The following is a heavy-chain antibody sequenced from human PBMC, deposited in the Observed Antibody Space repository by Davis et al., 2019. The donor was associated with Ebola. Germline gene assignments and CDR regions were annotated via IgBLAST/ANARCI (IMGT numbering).Heavy chain of an antibody. CDR3: ARPTEGSKYCSWYGCVVY. J-gene: IGHJ4*02. CDR2: ISSSSSYI. V-gene: IGHV3-21*01. D-gene: IGHD6-13*01. Sequence: PGGSLRLSCAASGFTFSSYSMNWVRQAPGKGLEWVSSISSSSSYIYYADSVKGRFTISRDNAKNSLYLQMNSLRAEDTAVYYCARPTEGSKYCSWYGCVVYWGQGTLVTVSS. CDR1: GFTFSSYS.